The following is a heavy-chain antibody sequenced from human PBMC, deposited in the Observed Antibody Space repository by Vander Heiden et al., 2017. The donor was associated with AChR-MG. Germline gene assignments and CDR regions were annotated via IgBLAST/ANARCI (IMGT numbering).Heavy chain of an antibody. V-gene: IGHV3-30-3*01. J-gene: IGHJ4*02. Sequence: QVQLVESGGGVVQPGRSLRLSCAASGFTFSSYVMYWVRQAPGKGLEWVAVISYDGSNKYYADSVKGRFTISRDNSKNTLYLKMNSLRAEDTAVYYCARERRGGFDYWGQGTLVTVSS. CDR3: ARERRGGFDY. CDR1: GFTFSSYV. CDR2: ISYDGSNK. D-gene: IGHD3-10*01.